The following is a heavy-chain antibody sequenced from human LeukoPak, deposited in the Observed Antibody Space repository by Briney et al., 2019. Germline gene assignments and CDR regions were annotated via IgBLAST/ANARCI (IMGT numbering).Heavy chain of an antibody. CDR2: IIPIFGTA. D-gene: IGHD1-26*01. J-gene: IGHJ4*02. CDR3: ARGLEEWELLLNFDY. CDR1: GGTFTSYA. V-gene: IGHV1-69*01. Sequence: ASVKLSCKASGGTFTSYAISWVRQAPGQGLEWMGGIIPIFGTANYAQKFQGRVTITADESTSTAYMELSSLRSEDTAVYYCARGLEEWELLLNFDYWGQGTLVTVSS.